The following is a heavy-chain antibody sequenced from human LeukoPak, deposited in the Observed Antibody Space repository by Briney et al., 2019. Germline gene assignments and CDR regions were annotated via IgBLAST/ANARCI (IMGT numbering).Heavy chain of an antibody. V-gene: IGHV4-59*11. CDR3: ARAQYASGSFFDY. Sequence: SETLSLTCTVSGGSISTHYWSWIRQPPGKGLEWICYIYYTGSTNYKPSLKSRVTMAIDTSKNQFSLELSFVSAADTAVYYCARAQYASGSFFDYWGQGTLATVSS. D-gene: IGHD3-10*01. CDR1: GGSISTHY. J-gene: IGHJ4*02. CDR2: IYYTGST.